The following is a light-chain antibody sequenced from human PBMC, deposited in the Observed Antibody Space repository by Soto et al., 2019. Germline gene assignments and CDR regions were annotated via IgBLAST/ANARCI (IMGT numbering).Light chain of an antibody. CDR3: SSYTNINTRACV. V-gene: IGLV2-14*01. J-gene: IGLJ1*01. Sequence: VLTQPASVSGSPGQSITISCTGTSGDIGSYNRVSWYQQHPGKAPKLIIYEVTDRPSGVSNRFSGSKSGNTASLTISGLQAEDEAEYYCSSYTNINTRACVFGTGTKVNVL. CDR2: EVT. CDR1: SGDIGSYNR.